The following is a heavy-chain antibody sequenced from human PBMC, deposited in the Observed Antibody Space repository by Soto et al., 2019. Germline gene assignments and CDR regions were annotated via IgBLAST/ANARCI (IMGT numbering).Heavy chain of an antibody. V-gene: IGHV1-69*01. CDR2: IMPVFGRP. CDR1: GGTFSKNT. Sequence: SCKASGGTFSKNTISWVRQAPGQGLEWMGGIMPVFGRPNYAQKFQGRVTITADEYTRTAYMELSRLKSDDTAVYYCARQFDYDTSGYYYAYWGQGTQVTVSS. D-gene: IGHD3-22*01. J-gene: IGHJ4*02. CDR3: ARQFDYDTSGYYYAY.